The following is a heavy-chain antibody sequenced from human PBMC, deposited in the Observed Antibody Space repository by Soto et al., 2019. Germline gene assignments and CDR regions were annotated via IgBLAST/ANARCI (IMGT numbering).Heavy chain of an antibody. Sequence: ASVKVSCKASGYTFTSYYVHWVRQAPGQGLEWMGIINPGGGTSYAQKFQGRVTMTRDTSTSTVYMELSSLRSEDTAVYYCAWLYCSGGSCYGIDYWGPGTLVTVSS. D-gene: IGHD2-15*01. V-gene: IGHV1-46*01. CDR1: GYTFTSYY. CDR2: INPGGGT. CDR3: AWLYCSGGSCYGIDY. J-gene: IGHJ4*02.